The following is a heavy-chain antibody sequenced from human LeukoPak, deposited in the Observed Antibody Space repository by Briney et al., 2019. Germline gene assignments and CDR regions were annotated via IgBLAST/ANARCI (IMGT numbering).Heavy chain of an antibody. CDR3: AREMVSRSWGFYGMDV. D-gene: IGHD3-16*01. Sequence: ASVKVSCKASGGTFSSYAISWVRQAPGQGLEWMGGIIPIFGTANYAQKFQGRVTITADESTSTAYMELSSLRSEDTAVYYCAREMVSRSWGFYGMDVWGQGTTVTVSS. CDR2: IIPIFGTA. J-gene: IGHJ6*02. CDR1: GGTFSSYA. V-gene: IGHV1-69*13.